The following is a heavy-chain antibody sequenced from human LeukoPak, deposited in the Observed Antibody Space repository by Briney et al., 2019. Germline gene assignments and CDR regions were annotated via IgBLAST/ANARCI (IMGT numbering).Heavy chain of an antibody. V-gene: IGHV1-18*01. CDR1: GYTFTSYG. CDR3: ARDQAATNTQVRFCLD. D-gene: IGHD3-9*01. J-gene: IGHJ4*02. CDR2: ISAYNGNT. Sequence: GASVKVSCKASGYTFTSYGISWVRQAPGQGLEWMGWISAYNGNTNFAPKLQGRVTMTTDTSTSTAYMDLRSLKSDDTAVYYCARDQAATNTQVRFCLDWGQGTLVTVSS.